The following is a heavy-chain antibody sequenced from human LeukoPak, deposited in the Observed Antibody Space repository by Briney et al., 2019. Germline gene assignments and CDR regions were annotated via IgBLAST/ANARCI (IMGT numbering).Heavy chain of an antibody. CDR3: TMSSRMVRGVIGYYYGMDV. CDR2: IRSKANSYAT. D-gene: IGHD3-10*01. Sequence: GGSLKLSCAASGFTFSGYAMHWVRQASGKGLEWVGRIRSKANSYATAYAASVKGRFTISRDDSKNTAYLQMNSLKTEDTAVYYCTMSSRMVRGVIGYYYGMDVWGKGTTVTVSS. V-gene: IGHV3-73*01. J-gene: IGHJ6*04. CDR1: GFTFSGYA.